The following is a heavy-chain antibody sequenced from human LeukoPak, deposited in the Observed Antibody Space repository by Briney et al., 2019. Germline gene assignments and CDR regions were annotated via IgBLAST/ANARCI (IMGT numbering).Heavy chain of an antibody. J-gene: IGHJ4*02. D-gene: IGHD5-24*01. CDR2: IYYSGST. CDR1: GGSISSSSYY. CDR3: ARDGDGYELDY. Sequence: SETLSLTCTVSGGSISSSSYYWGWIRQPPGKGLEWIGSIYYSGSTYYNPSLKSRVTISVDTSKNQFSLKLSSVTAADTAVYYCARDGDGYELDYWGQGTLVTVSS. V-gene: IGHV4-39*07.